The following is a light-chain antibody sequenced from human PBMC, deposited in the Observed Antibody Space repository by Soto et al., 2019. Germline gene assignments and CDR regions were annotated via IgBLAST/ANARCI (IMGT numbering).Light chain of an antibody. CDR3: QQYNSYPGT. V-gene: IGKV1-9*01. J-gene: IGKJ1*01. CDR2: EAS. CDR1: HDISTF. Sequence: DIQLTQSPSLLTASIGDRVTITCRASHDISTFLAWYQQKPGKAPKLLIYEASTLQSGVPSRFSGSGSGTEFTLTISSLQPDDFATYYCQQYNSYPGTFGQGTKVDIK.